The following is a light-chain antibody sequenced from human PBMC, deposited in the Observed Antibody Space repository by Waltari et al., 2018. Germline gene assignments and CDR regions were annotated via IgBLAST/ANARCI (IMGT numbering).Light chain of an antibody. V-gene: IGLV1-40*01. Sequence: QSVLTQPPSVSGAPGERVTVHCTGTSSNIGAGYDVHCYQLLPATAPNLLIHAHRRRPSGVPGRFSGFKSGTSDFLTITGLQAEDEGDYCQSYDISLSEGVFGGGTKLTVL. CDR2: AHR. CDR1: SSNIGAGYD. CDR3: QSYDISLSEGV. J-gene: IGLJ3*02.